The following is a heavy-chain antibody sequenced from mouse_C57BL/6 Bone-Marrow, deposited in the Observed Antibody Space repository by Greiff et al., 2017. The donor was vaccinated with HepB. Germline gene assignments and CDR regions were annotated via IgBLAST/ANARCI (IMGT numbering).Heavy chain of an antibody. V-gene: IGHV14-4*01. CDR2: IDPENGDT. Sequence: DVQLQESGAELVRPGASVKLSCTASGFNIKDDYMHWVKQRPEQGLEWIGWIDPENGDTEYASKFQGKATITADTSSNTAYLQLSSLTSEDTAVYYCTLLSRFAYWGQGTLVTVSA. CDR1: GFNIKDDY. J-gene: IGHJ3*01. CDR3: TLLSRFAY. D-gene: IGHD2-1*01.